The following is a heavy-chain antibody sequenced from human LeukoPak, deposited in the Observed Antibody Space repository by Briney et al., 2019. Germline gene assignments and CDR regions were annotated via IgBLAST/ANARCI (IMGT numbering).Heavy chain of an antibody. CDR2: IHYSGRT. D-gene: IGHD1-1*01. V-gene: IGHV4-39*01. J-gene: IGHJ3*02. CDR1: GGSMSTSSYF. Sequence: KPSETLSLTCTVSGGSMSTSSYFWGWIRQPPGRGLEWIGTIHYSGRTYYNSSLKSRVTISVDTSKNQFSLNLSSVTAADTAVYYCARHLEADAFVIWGQGTMVTVSS. CDR3: ARHLEADAFVI.